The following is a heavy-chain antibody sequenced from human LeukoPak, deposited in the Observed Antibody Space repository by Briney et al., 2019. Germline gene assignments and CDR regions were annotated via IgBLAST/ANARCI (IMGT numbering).Heavy chain of an antibody. Sequence: GGSLRLSCAASGFTFSNYALNWVRQAPGKGLEWVSAFTGSGGSTYYADSVKGRFTISRDNSKNTLFLQMNSLRAEDTAVYYCAKARGSGYYSSFDLWGRGTLVTVSS. CDR3: AKARGSGYYSSFDL. D-gene: IGHD6-19*01. CDR2: FTGSGGST. V-gene: IGHV3-23*01. J-gene: IGHJ2*01. CDR1: GFTFSNYA.